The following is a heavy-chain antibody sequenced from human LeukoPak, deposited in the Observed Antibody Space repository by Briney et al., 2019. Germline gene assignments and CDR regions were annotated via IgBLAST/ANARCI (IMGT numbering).Heavy chain of an antibody. V-gene: IGHV3-48*04. Sequence: TGGSLRLSCAASGFTFSSYSMIWVRQAPGKGLEWVSAISSSGSTIYYADSVKGRFTISRDNAKNSLYLQMNSLRAEDTAVYYCARVRYDYVWGSYRPRGEDDYWGQGTLVTVSS. CDR1: GFTFSSYS. CDR2: ISSSGSTI. CDR3: ARVRYDYVWGSYRPRGEDDY. D-gene: IGHD3-16*02. J-gene: IGHJ4*02.